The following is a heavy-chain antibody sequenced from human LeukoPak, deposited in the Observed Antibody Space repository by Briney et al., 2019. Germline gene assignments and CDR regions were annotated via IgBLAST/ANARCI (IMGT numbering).Heavy chain of an antibody. V-gene: IGHV3-30-3*01. Sequence: QSGGSLRLSCTASGFIFSSFAMHWVRQAPGKGLEWVAVISYDGNNKYYADSVKGRFTISRDNSKDTLYLQMNSLRAEDTAVYYCARVRVSCEWELPPSDYWGQGTLVTVSS. CDR2: ISYDGNNK. CDR3: ARVRVSCEWELPPSDY. CDR1: GFIFSSFA. J-gene: IGHJ4*02. D-gene: IGHD1-26*01.